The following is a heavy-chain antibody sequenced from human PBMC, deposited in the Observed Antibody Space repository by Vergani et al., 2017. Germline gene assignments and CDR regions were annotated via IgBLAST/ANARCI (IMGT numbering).Heavy chain of an antibody. J-gene: IGHJ4*02. CDR3: ARGDDDSSGHWSETLDY. V-gene: IGHV1-2*02. CDR1: GYTFTNFG. D-gene: IGHD3-22*01. CDR2: INPNSGGT. Sequence: QIQLVQSGAEVKKPGASVKVSCKASGYTFTNFGINWVRQAPGQGLEWMGWINPNSGGTNYAQKFQGRVTMTRDTSISTAYMELSRLRSDDTAVYYCARGDDDSSGHWSETLDYWGQGTLVTVSS.